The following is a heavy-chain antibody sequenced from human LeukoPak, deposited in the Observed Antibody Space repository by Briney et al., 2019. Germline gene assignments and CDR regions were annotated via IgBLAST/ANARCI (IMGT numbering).Heavy chain of an antibody. J-gene: IGHJ4*02. V-gene: IGHV3-23*01. Sequence: GGSLRLSCAASGFTFRSYAMTWVRQAPGRGLEWVSTISGGGGSTLYADSMKGRFTISRDNSKNTLYLQMSSLRADDTAVYYCAISTGPTGSPSRWGQGTLVTVSS. CDR3: AISTGPTGSPSR. CDR2: ISGGGGST. D-gene: IGHD1-1*01. CDR1: GFTFRSYA.